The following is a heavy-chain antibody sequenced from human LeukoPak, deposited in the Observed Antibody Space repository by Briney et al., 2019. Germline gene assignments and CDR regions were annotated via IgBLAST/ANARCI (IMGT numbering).Heavy chain of an antibody. J-gene: IGHJ4*02. CDR1: GFTFSSYW. CDR2: IKQDGCEK. V-gene: IGHV3-7*01. Sequence: GGSLRLSCAASGFTFSSYWMSWVRQAPGKGLEWVANIKQDGCEKYYVDSVKGRFTISRDNAKNSLYLQMNSLRAEDTAVYYCARVGGNSENVGKARRLTNRLYYLDYWGQGTLVTVSS. CDR3: ARVGGNSENVGKARRLTNRLYYLDY. D-gene: IGHD4-23*01.